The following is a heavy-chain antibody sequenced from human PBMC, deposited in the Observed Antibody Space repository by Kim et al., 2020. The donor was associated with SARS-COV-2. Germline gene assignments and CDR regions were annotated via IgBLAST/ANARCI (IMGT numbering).Heavy chain of an antibody. D-gene: IGHD6-19*01. CDR2: IYYSGST. J-gene: IGHJ4*02. CDR1: GGSISSYY. V-gene: IGHV4-59*08. CDR3: ARRLAFDY. Sequence: SETLSLTCTVSGGSISSYYWSWIRHPPGKGLEWIGYIYYSGSTNYNPSLKSRVTISVDTSKNQFSLTLSSVTAADTAVDYCARRLAFDYWGQGTLVTVSS.